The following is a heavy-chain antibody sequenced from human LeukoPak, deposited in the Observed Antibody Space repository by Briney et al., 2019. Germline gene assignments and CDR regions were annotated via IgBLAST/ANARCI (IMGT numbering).Heavy chain of an antibody. J-gene: IGHJ4*02. CDR2: INHSGNT. Sequence: GSLRLSCAASGFTFSDYYMSWIRQPPGKGLEWIGEINHSGNTNDNPSLKRRVTISVDTSKNQFSLKLSSVTAADTAVYYCARDAYYDFWSGYTYYFDYWGQGTLVTVSS. V-gene: IGHV4-34*01. D-gene: IGHD3-3*01. CDR3: ARDAYYDFWSGYTYYFDY. CDR1: GFTFSDYY.